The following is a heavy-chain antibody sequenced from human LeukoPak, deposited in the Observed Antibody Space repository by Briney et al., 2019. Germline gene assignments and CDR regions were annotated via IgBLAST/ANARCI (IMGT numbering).Heavy chain of an antibody. Sequence: PGGSLRLSCAASGFTFSSYWISWVRQAPGKGLEWVSAISGSGGSTYYADSVKGRFTISRDNSKNTLYLQMNSLRAEDTAVYYCAKAGEYSGYDWEYYFDYWGQGTLVTVSS. J-gene: IGHJ4*02. CDR3: AKAGEYSGYDWEYYFDY. V-gene: IGHV3-23*01. CDR1: GFTFSSYW. CDR2: ISGSGGST. D-gene: IGHD5-12*01.